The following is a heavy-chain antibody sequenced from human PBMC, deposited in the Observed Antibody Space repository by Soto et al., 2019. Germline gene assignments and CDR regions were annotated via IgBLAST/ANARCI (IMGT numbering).Heavy chain of an antibody. D-gene: IGHD5-18*01. J-gene: IGHJ4*02. V-gene: IGHV3-23*01. CDR1: GFTFSSYA. CDR2: ISGSGGST. CDR3: AKGGYSYGREDFDY. Sequence: GGSLRLSCAASGFTFSSYALSWVRQAPGKGLEWVSAISGSGGSTYYADSVKGRFTISRDNSKNTLYLQMNSLRAEDTAVYYCAKGGYSYGREDFDYWRQGTLVTVSS.